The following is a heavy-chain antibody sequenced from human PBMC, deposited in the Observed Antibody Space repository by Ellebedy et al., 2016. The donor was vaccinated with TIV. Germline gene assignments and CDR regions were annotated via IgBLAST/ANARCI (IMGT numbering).Heavy chain of an antibody. V-gene: IGHV4-4*02. Sequence: MPSETLSLTCAVSGASISSNNWWPWVRQAPGRGLEWIGEVCHSRTTYYNPSLKSRVTAAVDTSKNQFSLKLTSVTAADTAMYYCARDRDVNSRSILDYWGQGILVTVSS. CDR2: VCHSRTT. D-gene: IGHD5-24*01. CDR3: ARDRDVNSRSILDY. CDR1: GASISSNNW. J-gene: IGHJ4*02.